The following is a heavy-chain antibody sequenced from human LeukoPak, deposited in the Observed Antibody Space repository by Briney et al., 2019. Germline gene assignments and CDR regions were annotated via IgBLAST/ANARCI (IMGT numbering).Heavy chain of an antibody. CDR3: AREQGSGSYYPY. Sequence: SETLSLTCTVSGGSIRNYYWSWIRQPPGKGLEWIGYVYYTGDTTYKPALRSRVTISVDRSKNQFSLKLSSVTAADTAVYYCAREQGSGSYYPYWGQGTLVTVSS. V-gene: IGHV4-59*12. J-gene: IGHJ4*02. CDR1: GGSIRNYY. D-gene: IGHD3-10*01. CDR2: VYYTGDT.